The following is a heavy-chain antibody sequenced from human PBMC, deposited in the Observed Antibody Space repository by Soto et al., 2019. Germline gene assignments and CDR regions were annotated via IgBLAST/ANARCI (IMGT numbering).Heavy chain of an antibody. J-gene: IGHJ6*02. V-gene: IGHV4-4*02. CDR1: GGSISSSNW. CDR3: ARAPAGIAAAGIYYYGMDV. D-gene: IGHD6-13*01. Sequence: SETLSLTCAVSGGSISSSNWWSWVRQPPGKGLEWIGEIYHSGSTNYNPSLKSRVTISVDKSKNQFSLKLSSVTAADTAVYYCARAPAGIAAAGIYYYGMDVWGQRTTVTVSS. CDR2: IYHSGST.